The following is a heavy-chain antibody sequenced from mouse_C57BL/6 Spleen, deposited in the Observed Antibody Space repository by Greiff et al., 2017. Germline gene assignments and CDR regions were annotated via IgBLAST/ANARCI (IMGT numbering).Heavy chain of an antibody. D-gene: IGHD3-2*02. CDR3: ARKGGTAHFALEG. Sequence: QVQLQQPGPELVRPGSSVKMSCKASGYTFTSYWMHWVKQRPIQGLEWIGNIDPSDSETHYNQKFKDKATLTVDKSSSTAYMQLSSLTSEDSAVYYCARKGGTAHFALEGWGTAPTLSVAS. CDR2: IDPSDSET. J-gene: IGHJ1*03. CDR1: GYTFTSYW. V-gene: IGHV1-52*01.